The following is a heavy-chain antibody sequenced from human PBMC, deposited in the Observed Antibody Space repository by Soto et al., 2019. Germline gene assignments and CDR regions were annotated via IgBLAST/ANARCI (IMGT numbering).Heavy chain of an antibody. Sequence: PGGSLRLSCAASGFTFSIYAMQWVRHAPGKGLEWVAVISYDGSNKYYADSVKGRFTISRDNSKNTLYLQMNSLRAEDTAVYYCARARIAARPVFDYWGQGTLVTVSS. V-gene: IGHV3-30-3*01. CDR2: ISYDGSNK. D-gene: IGHD6-6*01. CDR3: ARARIAARPVFDY. CDR1: GFTFSIYA. J-gene: IGHJ4*02.